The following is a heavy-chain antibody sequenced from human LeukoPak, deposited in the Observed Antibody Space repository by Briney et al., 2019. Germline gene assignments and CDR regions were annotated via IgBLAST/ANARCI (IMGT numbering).Heavy chain of an antibody. J-gene: IGHJ4*02. D-gene: IGHD6-25*01. Sequence: PSETLSLTCTVSGGSLSSSSYYWGWLRQPTGKGLEGVGCSYNSGSSYYDPSLKSRVTISVDTSKNQVSLKVNSVTAADTAVYYCARRGSSGRSFDYWGQGTLVIVSS. CDR3: ARRGSSGRSFDY. CDR1: GGSLSSSSYY. CDR2: SYNSGSS. V-gene: IGHV4-39*01.